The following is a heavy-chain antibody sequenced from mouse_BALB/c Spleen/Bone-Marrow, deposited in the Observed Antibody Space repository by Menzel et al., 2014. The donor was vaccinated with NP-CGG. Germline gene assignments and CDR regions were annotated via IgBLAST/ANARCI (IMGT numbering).Heavy chain of an antibody. Sequence: VQLKQSGAELVKPGASVKLSCTASGFNIKDTYMHWVKQRPVQGLEWIGRIDPANGNTKYDPKFQGKATITADTSSNTAYLQLSSLTSEDTAVYYCARFPYDYGGGDYWGQGTTLTVSS. CDR3: ARFPYDYGGGDY. CDR1: GFNIKDTY. V-gene: IGHV14-3*02. D-gene: IGHD2-4*01. J-gene: IGHJ2*01. CDR2: IDPANGNT.